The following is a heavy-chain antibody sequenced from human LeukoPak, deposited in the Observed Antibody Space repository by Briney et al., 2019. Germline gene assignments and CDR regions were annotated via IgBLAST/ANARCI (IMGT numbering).Heavy chain of an antibody. Sequence: GGSLRLSCAASGFTFSSYGMHWVRQAPGKGLEWVAVISYDGSNKYYADSVKGRFTISRDNSKNTLYLQMNSLRAEDTAVYYCAKGENWNDGSDYWGQGTLVTVSS. CDR2: ISYDGSNK. D-gene: IGHD1-1*01. V-gene: IGHV3-30*18. J-gene: IGHJ4*02. CDR3: AKGENWNDGSDY. CDR1: GFTFSSYG.